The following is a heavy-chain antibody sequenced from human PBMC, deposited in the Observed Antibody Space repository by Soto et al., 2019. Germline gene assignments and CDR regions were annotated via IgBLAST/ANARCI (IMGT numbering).Heavy chain of an antibody. CDR3: ASGLVGERFDP. D-gene: IGHD1-26*01. V-gene: IGHV4-59*01. CDR2: IYYSGST. CDR1: GGSISSYY. J-gene: IGHJ5*02. Sequence: SETLSLTCTVSGGSISSYYWSWIRQPPGKGLEWIGYIYYSGSTNYNPSLKSRVTISVDTSKNQFSLKLSSVTAADTAVYYCASGLVGERFDPWGQGTLVTVSS.